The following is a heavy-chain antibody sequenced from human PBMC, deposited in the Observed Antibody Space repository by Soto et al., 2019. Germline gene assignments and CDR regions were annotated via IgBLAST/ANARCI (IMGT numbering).Heavy chain of an antibody. CDR2: IYSGGST. CDR1: GFTVSSNY. Sequence: EVQLVESGGGLIQPGGSLRLSCAASGFTVSSNYMSWVRQAPGKGLEWVSVIYSGGSTYYADSVKGRFTISRDNSKNTLYLQMNILRAEDTAVYYCARSGYSYGSFWYFDLWGRGTLVTVSS. CDR3: ARSGYSYGSFWYFDL. J-gene: IGHJ2*01. V-gene: IGHV3-53*01. D-gene: IGHD5-18*01.